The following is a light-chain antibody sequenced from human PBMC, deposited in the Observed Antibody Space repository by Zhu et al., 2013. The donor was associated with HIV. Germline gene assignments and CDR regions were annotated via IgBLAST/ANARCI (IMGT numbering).Light chain of an antibody. CDR1: SGAVTSGHY. CDR2: DVY. Sequence: QVVVTQEPSLTVSPGGTVTLTCGSSSGAVTSGHYPYWYQQKPGQAPRTLIYDVYNKNSWTPARFSGSLLGGKAALTLSGAQPEDEAEYYCSLSYSGNGVFGGGTKLTVL. V-gene: IGLV7-46*01. J-gene: IGLJ3*02. CDR3: SLSYSGNGV.